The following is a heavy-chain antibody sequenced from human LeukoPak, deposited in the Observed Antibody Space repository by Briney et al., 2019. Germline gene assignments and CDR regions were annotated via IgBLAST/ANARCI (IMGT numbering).Heavy chain of an antibody. D-gene: IGHD3-22*01. CDR1: GFTFSHYA. CDR3: ARTWLSPGFGY. V-gene: IGHV3-11*01. Sequence: GGSLRLSCAASGFTFSHYAMNWIRQAPGKGLEWVSYISSSGSTIYYADSVKGRFTISRDNAKNSLYLQMNSLRAEDTAVYYCARTWLSPGFGYWGQGTLVTVSS. CDR2: ISSSGSTI. J-gene: IGHJ4*02.